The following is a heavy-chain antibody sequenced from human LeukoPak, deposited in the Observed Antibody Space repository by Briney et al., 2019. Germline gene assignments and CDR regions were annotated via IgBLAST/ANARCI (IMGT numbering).Heavy chain of an antibody. J-gene: IGHJ4*02. CDR2: INPDSGDT. Sequence: ASVKVSCKASGYSFTAYYMHWVRQAPGQGPEYVGWINPDSGDTKPAQNFQGRVTLTRDTSISTAYMELSSLRSDDSAIYYCAGEYCSGGTCRQGFDYWGQGTLVTVSS. D-gene: IGHD2-15*01. CDR3: AGEYCSGGTCRQGFDY. V-gene: IGHV1-2*02. CDR1: GYSFTAYY.